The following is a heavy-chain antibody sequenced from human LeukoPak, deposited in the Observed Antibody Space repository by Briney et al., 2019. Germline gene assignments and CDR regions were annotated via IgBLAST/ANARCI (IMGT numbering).Heavy chain of an antibody. CDR2: INPSGGST. Sequence: GASVKVSCKVSGYTLTELSMHWVRQSPGQGLEWMGIINPSGGSTSYAQKFQGRVTMTRDTSTSTVYMELSSLRSEDTAVYYCARASTVPAGGDYWGQGTLVTVSS. V-gene: IGHV1-46*01. D-gene: IGHD1-14*01. CDR1: GYTLTELS. J-gene: IGHJ4*02. CDR3: ARASTVPAGGDY.